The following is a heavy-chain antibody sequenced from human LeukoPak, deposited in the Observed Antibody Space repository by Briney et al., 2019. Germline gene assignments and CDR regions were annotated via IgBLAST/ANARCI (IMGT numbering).Heavy chain of an antibody. CDR3: ARGSGVITTYWFDS. CDR2: IYTSGST. J-gene: IGHJ5*01. V-gene: IGHV4-4*07. CDR1: GGSISSYY. D-gene: IGHD3-22*01. Sequence: SETLSLTCTVSGGSISSYYWSWIRQPAGKGLEWIGRIYTSGSTNYNPSLKSRVTISVDTSKNQFSLKLSSVTAADTAVYYCARGSGVITTYWFDSWGQGTLVTVSS.